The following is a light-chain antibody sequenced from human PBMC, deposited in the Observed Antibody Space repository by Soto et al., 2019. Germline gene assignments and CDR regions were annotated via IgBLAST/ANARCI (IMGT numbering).Light chain of an antibody. Sequence: QSVLTQPPSASGTPGQRVTISWSGSSSNIGSNFVCWYQHLPGAAPKLLIYTNNQRPSGVPDRFSGSKSGTSASLAISGLRSEDEADYYCATWDDSLSGWVFGGGTQLPVL. CDR3: ATWDDSLSGWV. CDR1: SSNIGSNF. CDR2: TNN. J-gene: IGLJ3*02. V-gene: IGLV1-47*02.